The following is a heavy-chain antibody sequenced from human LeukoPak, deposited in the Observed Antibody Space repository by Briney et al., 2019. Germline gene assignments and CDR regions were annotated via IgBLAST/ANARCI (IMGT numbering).Heavy chain of an antibody. D-gene: IGHD6-13*01. CDR2: MNPNSGNT. CDR1: GYTFTSYG. CDR3: ASSREDSDYYFDY. V-gene: IGHV1-8*02. J-gene: IGHJ4*02. Sequence: ASVKVSCKASGYTFTSYGISWVRQATGQGLEWMGWMNPNSGNTGYAQKFQGRVTMTRNTSISTAYMELSSLRSEDTAVYYCASSREDSDYYFDYWGQGTLVTVSS.